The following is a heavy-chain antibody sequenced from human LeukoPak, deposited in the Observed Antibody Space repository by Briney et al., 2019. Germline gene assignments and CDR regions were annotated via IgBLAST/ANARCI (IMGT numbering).Heavy chain of an antibody. CDR1: GFTFSSYW. CDR3: ARLADSSGYFPDAFDI. D-gene: IGHD3-22*01. CDR2: VNTDGRST. J-gene: IGHJ3*02. V-gene: IGHV3-74*01. Sequence: GGSLRLSCAASGFTFSSYWMHWVRQAPGKGLVWVSRVNTDGRSTSYGDSVKGRFTISRDNSKNTLYLQMNSLRAEDTAVYYCARLADSSGYFPDAFDIWGQGTMVTVSS.